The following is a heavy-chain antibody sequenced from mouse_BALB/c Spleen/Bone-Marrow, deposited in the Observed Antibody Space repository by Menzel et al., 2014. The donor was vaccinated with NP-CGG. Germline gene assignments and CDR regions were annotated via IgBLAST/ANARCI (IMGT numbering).Heavy chain of an antibody. J-gene: IGHJ1*01. CDR3: ALLGYYGYFYV. V-gene: IGHV4-1*02. Sequence: EVQVVESGGGLVQPGGSLKLSCAASGLDFSRYWMSWVRQAPGKGLEWIGENNPDSSTINYTPSLKDKFIISRDNAKNTLYLQMSKVRSEDTALYYCALLGYYGYFYVWGAGTTVTVSS. CDR1: GLDFSRYW. D-gene: IGHD2-2*01. CDR2: NNPDSSTI.